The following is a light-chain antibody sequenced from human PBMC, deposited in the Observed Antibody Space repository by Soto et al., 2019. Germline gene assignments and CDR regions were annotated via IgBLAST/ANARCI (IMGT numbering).Light chain of an antibody. Sequence: EIVMTQSPDTLSVSPGEGVTLSCRASQSVSSDLAWYPQQPGQSPRLLMYGASTRATDIPARFSGGGSGTEFTLTISSLQSEDVAIYYCQQYHDWPPITFGPGTKVEIK. J-gene: IGKJ3*01. CDR2: GAS. CDR3: QQYHDWPPIT. CDR1: QSVSSD. V-gene: IGKV3-15*01.